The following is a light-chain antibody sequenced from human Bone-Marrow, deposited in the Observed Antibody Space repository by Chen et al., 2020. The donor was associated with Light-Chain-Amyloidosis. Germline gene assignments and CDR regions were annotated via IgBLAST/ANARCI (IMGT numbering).Light chain of an antibody. Sequence: QSALTQPPSASGSPGQSVTISCTGTNSDVGRYDYVSWYQQHPGKAPKFLIYEGIERSSGVPDGCSASRSGNTASLTVSGLQAEDEADYYCCSYAGDSWVFGGGTKLTVL. CDR3: CSYAGDSWV. V-gene: IGLV2-8*01. CDR2: EGI. CDR1: NSDVGRYDY. J-gene: IGLJ3*02.